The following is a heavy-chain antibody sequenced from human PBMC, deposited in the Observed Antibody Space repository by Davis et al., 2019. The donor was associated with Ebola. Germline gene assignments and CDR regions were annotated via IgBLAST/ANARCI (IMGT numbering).Heavy chain of an antibody. Sequence: GESLKISCKGSGYSFTSYWIGWVRQMPGKGLEWMGLIFPGDSDAFTRYGPSFQGQVTLSADNSISTAYLQWSSLKASDTAIYFCARGREPNSTPHHWFFDIWGRGTLVTVSS. D-gene: IGHD1-14*01. CDR2: IFPGDSDAFT. CDR1: GYSFTSYW. V-gene: IGHV5-51*01. J-gene: IGHJ2*01. CDR3: ARGREPNSTPHHWFFDI.